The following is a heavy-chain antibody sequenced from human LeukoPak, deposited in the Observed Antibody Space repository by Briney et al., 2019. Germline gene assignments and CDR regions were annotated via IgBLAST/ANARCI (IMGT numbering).Heavy chain of an antibody. D-gene: IGHD6-19*01. Sequence: PGGSLRLSCAASGFTFSSYAMHWVRQAPGKGLEWVAVISYDGSNKYYADSVKGRFTISRDNSKNTLYLQMNSLRAEDTAVYYCARESIAVAGTLGYWGQGTLVTVSS. CDR2: ISYDGSNK. J-gene: IGHJ4*02. CDR1: GFTFSSYA. CDR3: ARESIAVAGTLGY. V-gene: IGHV3-30-3*01.